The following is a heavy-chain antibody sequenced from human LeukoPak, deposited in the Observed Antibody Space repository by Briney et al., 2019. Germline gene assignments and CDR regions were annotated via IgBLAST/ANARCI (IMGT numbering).Heavy chain of an antibody. CDR2: IRQDGSEQ. J-gene: IGHJ6*03. V-gene: IGHV3-7*01. CDR1: GFVFSSYS. D-gene: IGHD2/OR15-2a*01. Sequence: GGSLRLSCEASGFVFSSYSMNWVRQAPGKGLEWVANIRQDGSEQYYVDSVKGRFTISRDNAKHSLFLQMNSLRAEGTAVYYCARVAVIYYYYMEVWGRGTTVTVSS. CDR3: ARVAVIYYYYMEV.